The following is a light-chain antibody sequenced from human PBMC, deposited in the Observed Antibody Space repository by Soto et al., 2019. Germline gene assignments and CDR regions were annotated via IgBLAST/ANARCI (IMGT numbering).Light chain of an antibody. CDR2: DAS. CDR3: QQYDNLPYT. V-gene: IGKV1-33*01. CDR1: QDISNY. J-gene: IGKJ2*01. Sequence: DIQMTQSPSSLSASVGDRVTITCQASQDISNYLNWYQQKPGKAPKLLIYDASNLETGVPSRFSGSVSGTDFTFTISSLQPEDIATYYCQQYDNLPYTFGQGTKQEIK.